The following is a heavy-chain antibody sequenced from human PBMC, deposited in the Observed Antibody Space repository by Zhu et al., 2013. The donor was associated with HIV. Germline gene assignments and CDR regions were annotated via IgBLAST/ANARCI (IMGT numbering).Heavy chain of an antibody. CDR3: ARDGAVRVFGVVTPGLSFDY. J-gene: IGHJ4*02. D-gene: IGHD3-3*01. CDR2: IIPIFGTA. V-gene: IGHV1-69*01. CDR1: GGTFSSYA. Sequence: QVQLVQSGAEVKKPGSSVKVSCKASGGTFSSYAISWVRQAPGQGLEWMGGIIPIFGTANYAQKFQGRVTITADESTSTAYMELSSLRSEDTAVYYCARDGAVRVFGVVTPGLSFDYWGQGTLVTVSS.